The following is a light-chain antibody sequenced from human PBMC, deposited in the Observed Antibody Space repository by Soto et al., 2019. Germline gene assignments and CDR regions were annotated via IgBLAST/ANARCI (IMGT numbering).Light chain of an antibody. J-gene: IGKJ3*01. CDR2: GAS. CDR1: QSVSSSY. Sequence: EIVLTQSPGTLSLSPGERATLSCRASQSVSSSYLAWYQQKPGQAPRLLIYGASSRPTGIPDRFSGSGSGKAFTLTISRLEPEDFAVYYYQQNGSSPFTFGPGTKVDIK. V-gene: IGKV3-20*01. CDR3: QQNGSSPFT.